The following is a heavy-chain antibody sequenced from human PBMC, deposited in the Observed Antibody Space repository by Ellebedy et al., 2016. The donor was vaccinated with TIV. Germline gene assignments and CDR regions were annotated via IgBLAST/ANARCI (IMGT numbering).Heavy chain of an antibody. V-gene: IGHV3-33*08. J-gene: IGHJ4*02. CDR1: GFTVSSNY. D-gene: IGHD2-15*01. CDR2: IWYDGTAK. Sequence: GESLKISCAASGFTVSSNYMSWVRQAPGKGLEWVAVIWYDGTAKFYAESVKGRFNISRDNSQNTLYLEMNRLRADDTALYYCARELGGSGGSDFDYWGQGTLVTVSS. CDR3: ARELGGSGGSDFDY.